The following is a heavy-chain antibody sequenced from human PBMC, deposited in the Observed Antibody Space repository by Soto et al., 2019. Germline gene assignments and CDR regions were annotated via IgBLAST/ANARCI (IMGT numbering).Heavy chain of an antibody. J-gene: IGHJ4*02. D-gene: IGHD2-2*01. V-gene: IGHV3-23*01. Sequence: EVQLLESGGGLVQPGGSLRLSCAASGFTFSSYVMSWVRQAPGKGLEWVSTISGGGGSTYYADSVKGRFTISRDNSKNTLYLQMNSLSAEETAVYYCAKPLCSSISCSRGAFDYWGQGTLVTVSS. CDR2: ISGGGGST. CDR3: AKPLCSSISCSRGAFDY. CDR1: GFTFSSYV.